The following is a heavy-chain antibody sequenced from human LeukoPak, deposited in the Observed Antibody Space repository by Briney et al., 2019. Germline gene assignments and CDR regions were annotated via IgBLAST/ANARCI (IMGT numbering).Heavy chain of an antibody. D-gene: IGHD3-22*01. V-gene: IGHV1-69-2*01. CDR3: ATGYYDSSGYSNYYFDY. Sequence: ASVKISCKVSGYTFTYYYMHWVQQAPGKGLEWMGLVDPEDGETIYAEKFQGRVTITADTSTDTAYMELSSLRSEDTAVYYCATGYYDSSGYSNYYFDYWGQGTLVTVSS. CDR2: VDPEDGET. CDR1: GYTFTYYY. J-gene: IGHJ4*02.